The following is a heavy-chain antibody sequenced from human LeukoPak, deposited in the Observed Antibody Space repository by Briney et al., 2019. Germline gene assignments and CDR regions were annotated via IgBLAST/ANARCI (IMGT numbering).Heavy chain of an antibody. CDR2: INAGNGNT. D-gene: IGHD5-12*01. CDR1: GYTFTSYA. Sequence: ASVKVSCKASGYTFTSYAMHWVRQAPGQRLEWMGWINAGNGNTKYSQKFQGRVTITRDTSASTAYMELSSLRSEDTAVYYCARDYPESGYEPYWGQGTLVTVSS. J-gene: IGHJ4*02. V-gene: IGHV1-3*01. CDR3: ARDYPESGYEPY.